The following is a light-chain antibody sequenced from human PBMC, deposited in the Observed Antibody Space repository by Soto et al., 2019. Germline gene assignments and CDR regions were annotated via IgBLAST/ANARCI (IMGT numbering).Light chain of an antibody. V-gene: IGLV2-23*01. CDR2: EGS. Sequence: QSALTQPASVSGSPGQSITISCTGTSSDVGSYNLVSWYQQHPGKALKLMIYEGSKRASGISNRFSGSKSGNTASLTISGLQAEDEAEYYCCSYADSSRIYVFGPGTKVTVL. CDR3: CSYADSSRIYV. J-gene: IGLJ1*01. CDR1: SSDVGSYNL.